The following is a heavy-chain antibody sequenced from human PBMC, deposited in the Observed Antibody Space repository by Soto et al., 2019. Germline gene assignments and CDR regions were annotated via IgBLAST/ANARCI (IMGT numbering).Heavy chain of an antibody. CDR3: ARAYYHDKSDFDY. J-gene: IGHJ4*02. CDR2: ISYDGSKK. D-gene: IGHD3-22*01. V-gene: IGHV3-30-3*01. CDR1: GFTFTNYA. Sequence: GGPLRLSCAASGFTFTNYAMHWVRQAPGKGLEWVAVISYDGSKKYYADSVKGRFTISRDNPKSTLYLQMNSLRAEDTAVFYCARAYYHDKSDFDYWGQGTQVTVSS.